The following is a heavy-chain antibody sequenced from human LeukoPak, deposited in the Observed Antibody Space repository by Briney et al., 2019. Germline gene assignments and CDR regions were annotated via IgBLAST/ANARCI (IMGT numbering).Heavy chain of an antibody. V-gene: IGHV3-33*08. CDR1: GFTFSTHA. D-gene: IGHD2-8*01. Sequence: GGSLRLSCAASGFTFSTHAIHWVRQAPGKGLEWVAVIWYDGSNKYYADSVKGRFTISRDNSKNTLYLQMNSLRAEDTAVYYCARGRAGKSPFVYYFDYWGQGTLVIVSS. J-gene: IGHJ4*02. CDR3: ARGRAGKSPFVYYFDY. CDR2: IWYDGSNK.